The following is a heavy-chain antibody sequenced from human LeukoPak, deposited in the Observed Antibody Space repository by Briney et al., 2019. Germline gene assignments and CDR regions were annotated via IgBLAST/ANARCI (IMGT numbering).Heavy chain of an antibody. CDR1: GFTFSDYY. V-gene: IGHV3-11*04. CDR3: ARLSAYYYGSYFYYYMDV. J-gene: IGHJ6*03. Sequence: GGSLRLSCAASGFTFSDYYMSWIRQAPGKGLEWVSYISSSGSTIYYADSVKGRFTISRDNAKNSVFLHMNSLRAEDTALYYCARLSAYYYGSYFYYYMDVWGKGTTVTVSS. D-gene: IGHD3-10*01. CDR2: ISSSGSTI.